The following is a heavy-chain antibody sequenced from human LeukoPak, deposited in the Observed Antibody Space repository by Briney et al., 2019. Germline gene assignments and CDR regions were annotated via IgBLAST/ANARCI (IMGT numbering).Heavy chain of an antibody. CDR3: ARPGADYGDYSY. CDR1: GYSFTSYW. V-gene: IGHV5-51*01. J-gene: IGHJ4*02. CDR2: IYTGDSDT. D-gene: IGHD4-17*01. Sequence: GESLKISCKGSGYSFTSYWIDWVRQIPGKGLEWMGIIYTGDSDTRYSPSFQGQVHISADKSISTAYLQWSSLKASDTAMYYCARPGADYGDYSYWGQGTLVTVSS.